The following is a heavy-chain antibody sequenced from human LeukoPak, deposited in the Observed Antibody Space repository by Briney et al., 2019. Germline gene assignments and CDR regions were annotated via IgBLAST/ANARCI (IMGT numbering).Heavy chain of an antibody. D-gene: IGHD6-19*01. CDR2: INSDGSST. CDR1: GFTFSSYW. J-gene: IGHJ4*02. Sequence: GGSLRLSCAASGFTFSSYWMHWVRQAPGEGLVWVSRINSDGSSTSYADSARGRFTISRDNAKNTLYLQMNSLRAVDTAVYYCARVEAVATEFDYWGQGTLVTVSS. V-gene: IGHV3-74*01. CDR3: ARVEAVATEFDY.